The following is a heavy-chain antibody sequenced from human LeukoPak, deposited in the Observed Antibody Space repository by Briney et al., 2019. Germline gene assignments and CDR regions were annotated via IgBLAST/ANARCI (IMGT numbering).Heavy chain of an antibody. D-gene: IGHD5-24*01. V-gene: IGHV3-23*01. CDR3: AKTGTEEGYGIYFDH. J-gene: IGHJ4*02. CDR2: ASASGRAT. Sequence: PGGSLRLSCAASGFSFSSYVMSWVRQAPGKGLEWVSPASASGRATYYADSVKGRFTVSRDNSKNTVFLQMSSLRAEDTAVYYCAKTGTEEGYGIYFDHWGQGTLVTVSS. CDR1: GFSFSSYV.